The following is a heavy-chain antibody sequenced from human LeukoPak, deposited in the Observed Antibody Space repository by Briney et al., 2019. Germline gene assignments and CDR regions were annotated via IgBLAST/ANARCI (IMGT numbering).Heavy chain of an antibody. CDR1: GYTFTGYY. CDR2: INSNSGGV. CDR3: ARYLAAPYDASDI. Sequence: ASVKVSCKASGYTFTGYYMHWVRQAPGQGLEWMGWINSNSGGVHYAQNFQGRVTMTRDTSISTAYMDLTRLRYDDTAVYFCARYLAAPYDASDIWGQGTMVTVSS. D-gene: IGHD2-15*01. V-gene: IGHV1-2*02. J-gene: IGHJ3*02.